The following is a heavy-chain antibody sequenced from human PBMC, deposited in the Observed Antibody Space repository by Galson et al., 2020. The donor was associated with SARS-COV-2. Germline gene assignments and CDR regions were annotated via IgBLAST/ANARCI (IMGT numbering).Heavy chain of an antibody. J-gene: IGHJ6*03. CDR1: VGSFRDYY. D-gene: IGHD4-4*01. CDR3: ARGSWDSNYAPLYCYYYMDV. V-gene: IGHV4-34*01. Sequence: SETLSLTCAVSVGSFRDYYWSWIRQSPGKGLEWIGAINHSGSNTYHPSLKSRVTMSVDTSKNQFSLKLSSVTAAETAVYYCARGSWDSNYAPLYCYYYMDVWGKGTTVTVSS. CDR2: INHSGSN.